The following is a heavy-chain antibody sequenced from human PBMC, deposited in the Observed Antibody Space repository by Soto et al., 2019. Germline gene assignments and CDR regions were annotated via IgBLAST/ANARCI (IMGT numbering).Heavy chain of an antibody. CDR1: GFTFSSYA. J-gene: IGHJ4*02. CDR2: ISGSGGST. Sequence: GGSLRLSCAASGFTFSSYAMSWVRQAPGKGLEWVSAISGSGGSTYYADSVKGRFTISRDNSKNPLYLQMNSLSAEDTAVYYCAKGPQRYRSSTSWDFDYWGQGTLVTVSS. D-gene: IGHD2-2*01. V-gene: IGHV3-23*01. CDR3: AKGPQRYRSSTSWDFDY.